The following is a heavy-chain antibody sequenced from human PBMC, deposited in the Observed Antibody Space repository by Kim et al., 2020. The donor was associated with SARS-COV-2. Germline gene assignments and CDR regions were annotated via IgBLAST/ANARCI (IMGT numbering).Heavy chain of an antibody. J-gene: IGHJ4*01. V-gene: IGHV3-23*01. CDR1: GLTFSDCA. Sequence: GGSLRLSCAASGLTFSDCAMTWVRQAPGKGLEWVSSVSSSGDTTYYSDSVKGRFTISRDSSENTLYLQMNSLRAEDSALYYCASQPYDFRSCYPVFDFWG. CDR2: VSSSGDTT. D-gene: IGHD3-3*01. CDR3: ASQPYDFRSCYPVFDF.